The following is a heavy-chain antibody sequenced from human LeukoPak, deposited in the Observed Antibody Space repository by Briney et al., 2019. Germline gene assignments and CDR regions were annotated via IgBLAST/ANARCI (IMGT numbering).Heavy chain of an antibody. CDR1: GGSISSGSYY. CDR3: ARDGVGIAAAGGIY. D-gene: IGHD6-13*01. CDR2: IYTRGST. V-gene: IGHV4-61*02. Sequence: SQTLSLTCTVSGGSISSGSYYWSWVRQPAGKGLEWIGRIYTRGSTGYNPSLQSRVTISLDKSKNLFSLNLSSVTAADTAVYYCARDGVGIAAAGGIYWGQGTLVTVSS. J-gene: IGHJ4*02.